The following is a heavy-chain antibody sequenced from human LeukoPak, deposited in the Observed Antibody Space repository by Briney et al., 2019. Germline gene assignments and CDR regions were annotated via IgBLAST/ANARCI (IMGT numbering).Heavy chain of an antibody. V-gene: IGHV4-34*01. CDR1: GGSFSGYY. Sequence: PSETLSLTCAVYGGSFSGYYWSWIRQPPGKGLEWIGEINHTGSTNYNPSLKSRVTISVDTSKNQFSLKLSSVTAADTAVYYCARSIAAVRWGQGTLVTVSS. D-gene: IGHD6-13*01. CDR3: ARSIAAVR. J-gene: IGHJ4*02. CDR2: INHTGST.